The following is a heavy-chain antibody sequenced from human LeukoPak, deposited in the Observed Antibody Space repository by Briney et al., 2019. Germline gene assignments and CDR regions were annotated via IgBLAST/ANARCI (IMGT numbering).Heavy chain of an antibody. CDR1: GLSFSSYG. CDR2: IQYDGSNK. CDR3: ARARDYYDSSVHWFFDL. V-gene: IGHV3-30*12. J-gene: IGHJ2*01. Sequence: GGSLRLSCAASGLSFSSYGMHWVRQAPGKGLEWVAFIQYDGSNKFYADSVKGRFTISRDNSKNTVYLQMNSLRAEDTAVYYCARARDYYDSSVHWFFDLWGRGTLVTVSS. D-gene: IGHD3-22*01.